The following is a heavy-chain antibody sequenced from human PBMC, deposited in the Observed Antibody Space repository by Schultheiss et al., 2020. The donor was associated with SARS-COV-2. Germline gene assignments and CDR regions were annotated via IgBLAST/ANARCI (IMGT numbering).Heavy chain of an antibody. CDR1: GHSFTGYY. V-gene: IGHV1-2*02. Sequence: ASVKVSCKASGHSFTGYYLHWVRQAPGQGLEWMGWINPNSGGTNYAQKFQGRVTMTRDTSISTAYMELSRLRSDDTAVYYCARGKAATPLDYWGQGTLVTVSS. CDR3: ARGKAATPLDY. D-gene: IGHD2-2*02. J-gene: IGHJ4*02. CDR2: INPNSGGT.